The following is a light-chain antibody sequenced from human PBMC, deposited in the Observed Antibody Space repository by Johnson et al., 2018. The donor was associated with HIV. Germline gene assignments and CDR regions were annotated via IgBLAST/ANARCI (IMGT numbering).Light chain of an antibody. J-gene: IGLJ1*01. V-gene: IGLV1-51*01. CDR1: SSNIGNNY. CDR3: GTWDSSLSALA. CDR2: DNN. Sequence: QSVLTQPPSVSAAPGQKVTISCSGSSSNIGNNYVSWYKQLPGTAPKLLIYDNNKRPSGIPDRFSGSKSGTSATLGITGLQTGDEADYYGGTWDSSLSALAFGTGTKVTVL.